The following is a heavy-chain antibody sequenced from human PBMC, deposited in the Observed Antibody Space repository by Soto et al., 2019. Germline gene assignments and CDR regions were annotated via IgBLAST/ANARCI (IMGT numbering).Heavy chain of an antibody. D-gene: IGHD4-17*01. CDR3: ARAWYGDYDY. J-gene: IGHJ4*02. CDR2: INHSGST. CDR1: GGSFGGYY. Sequence: SETPSLTCAVYGGSFGGYYWSWIGQPPGKGLEWIGEINHSGSTNYNPSLKSRVTISVDTSKNQCSLKLSSVTAADTAVYYCARAWYGDYDYWGQGTLVTVSS. V-gene: IGHV4-34*01.